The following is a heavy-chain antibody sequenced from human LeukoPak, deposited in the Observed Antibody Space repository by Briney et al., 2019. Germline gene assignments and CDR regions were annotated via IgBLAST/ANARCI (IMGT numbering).Heavy chain of an antibody. CDR2: IYYSGST. D-gene: IGHD3-3*01. V-gene: IGHV4-39*07. Sequence: SETLSLTCTVSGGSISSSSYYWGWIRQPPGKGLEWIGSIYYSGSTYYNPSLKSRVTISVDTSKNQFSLKLSSVTAADTAVYYCARIRQQFYYFDYWGQGTLVTVSS. CDR3: ARIRQQFYYFDY. CDR1: GGSISSSSYY. J-gene: IGHJ4*02.